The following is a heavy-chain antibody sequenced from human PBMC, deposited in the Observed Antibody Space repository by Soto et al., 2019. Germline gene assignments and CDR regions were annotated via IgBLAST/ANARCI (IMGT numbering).Heavy chain of an antibody. Sequence: QVQLVQSGAEVKKPGSSMKVSCKASGDTFTIFAISWVRQAPGQGLEWMGGIIPTIGTTNYAQRFQGRITITGDESTGTAYMELSSLKSEDTAYYYCARDLGRCYYPGDYWVQGTRVTFSS. J-gene: IGHJ4*02. CDR2: IIPTIGTT. D-gene: IGHD2-15*01. CDR3: ARDLGRCYYPGDY. V-gene: IGHV1-69*12. CDR1: GDTFTIFA.